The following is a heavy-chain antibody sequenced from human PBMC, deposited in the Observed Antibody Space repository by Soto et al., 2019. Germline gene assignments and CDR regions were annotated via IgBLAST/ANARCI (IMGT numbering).Heavy chain of an antibody. V-gene: IGHV4-28*01. J-gene: IGHJ5*02. CDR1: GYSISSSNW. Sequence: PSETLSLTCAVSGYSISSSNWWGWIRQPQGKGLEWIGYIYYSGSTYYNPSLKSRVTMSVDTSKNQFSLKLSSVTAVDTAVYYCARSDDILTGYYNWFDPWGQGTLVT. CDR2: IYYSGST. D-gene: IGHD3-9*01. CDR3: ARSDDILTGYYNWFDP.